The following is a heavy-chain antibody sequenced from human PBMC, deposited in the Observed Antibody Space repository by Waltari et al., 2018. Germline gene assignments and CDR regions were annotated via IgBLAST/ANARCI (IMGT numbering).Heavy chain of an antibody. CDR3: ARDFASTYFFDY. V-gene: IGHV3-33*01. CDR2: IWYDGRYE. Sequence: QVQLVESGGGVAQPGRSLRLSCSGSGFGVRGEVMHWVRQAPGKGLEWVAVIWYDGRYEYYADSVKGRFTISRDNSKDTLYLQMNSLRAEDTAVYYCARDFASTYFFDYWGQGTLVTVSS. J-gene: IGHJ4*02. CDR1: GFGVRGEV.